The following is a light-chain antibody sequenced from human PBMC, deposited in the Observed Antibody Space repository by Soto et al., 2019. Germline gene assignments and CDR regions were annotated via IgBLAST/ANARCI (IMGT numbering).Light chain of an antibody. V-gene: IGKV1-8*01. CDR3: HQYNVYTWT. CDR2: AAS. Sequence: AIRLTQSLSSLSASTGDRVTITCRASQGISSYLAWYQQKPGKVPKLLIYAASTLQSGVPSRFSGSGSGTEFTLTISSLQPDDFATYFCHQYNVYTWTFGQGTKVDIK. CDR1: QGISSY. J-gene: IGKJ1*01.